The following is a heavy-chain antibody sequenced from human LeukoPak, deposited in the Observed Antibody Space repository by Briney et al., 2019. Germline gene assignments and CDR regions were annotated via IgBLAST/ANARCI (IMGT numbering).Heavy chain of an antibody. CDR2: IKSDGTYR. CDR3: VRDDRSYGVDY. D-gene: IGHD4-17*01. CDR1: GFTFSSYS. V-gene: IGHV3-74*01. J-gene: IGHJ4*02. Sequence: PGGSLRLSCAASGFTFSSYSMNWVRQAPGKGLVCVARIKSDGTYRDYGDSVRGRFTISRDNAKDTLYLQMNSLRAEDTAVYYCVRDDRSYGVDYWGQGTPVTVSS.